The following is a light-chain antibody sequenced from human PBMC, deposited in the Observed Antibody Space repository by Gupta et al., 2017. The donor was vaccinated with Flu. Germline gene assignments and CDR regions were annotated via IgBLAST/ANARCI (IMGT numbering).Light chain of an antibody. CDR3: QSADSSGTEGV. J-gene: IGLJ3*02. CDR1: ALPKQY. V-gene: IGLV3-25*02. Sequence: SYELTPPRSVSVSPGQTARITCSGDALPKQYAYWYQQKPGQAPVLVIYKDSERPSGIPERFSGSSSGTTVTLTISGVQAEDEADYYCQSADSSGTEGVFGGGTKLTVL. CDR2: KDS.